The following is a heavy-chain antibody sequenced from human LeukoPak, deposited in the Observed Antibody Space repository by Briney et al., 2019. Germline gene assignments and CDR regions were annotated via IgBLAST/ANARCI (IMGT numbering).Heavy chain of an antibody. V-gene: IGHV1-18*01. CDR2: FSSYNGNT. CDR3: ARDLGSGWYGGEDFDY. D-gene: IGHD6-19*01. J-gene: IGHJ4*02. CDR1: GYTFTSYG. Sequence: ASVKVSCKASGYTFTSYGISWVRQAPGQGLEGMGWFSSYNGNTNYAQKLQGRVTMTTDTSTSTAYMELRSLRSDDTAVYYCARDLGSGWYGGEDFDYWGQGTLVTVSS.